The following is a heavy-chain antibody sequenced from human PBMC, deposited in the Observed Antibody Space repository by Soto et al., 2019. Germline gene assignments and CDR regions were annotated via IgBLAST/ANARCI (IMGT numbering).Heavy chain of an antibody. J-gene: IGHJ6*02. CDR1: GATFTKYA. Sequence: QVQLEQSGAEVKMPGSSVTVSCKAYGATFTKYAFNWVRQAPGQGLEWMGGIIPLFGSTNYAERFQGRLTATTNESTSTVFMELSSLTSDDTPIYYCARDETVIRGVIKRGGGLDLWGQGTTVIVSS. V-gene: IGHV1-69*19. CDR3: ARDETVIRGVIKRGGGLDL. D-gene: IGHD3-10*01. CDR2: IIPLFGST.